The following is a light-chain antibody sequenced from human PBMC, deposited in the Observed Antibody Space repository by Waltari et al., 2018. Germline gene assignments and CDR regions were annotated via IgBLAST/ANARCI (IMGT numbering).Light chain of an antibody. V-gene: IGLV1-51*02. CDR1: SPNIGNNL. CDR2: EDS. J-gene: IGLJ7*01. Sequence: QSVLTQPPSVSAAPGQRVPIPCSGGSPNIGNNLSSCYRQFPGTAPKLLIYEDSERPSGIPGRFSGSKSGTSATLDITGLQAGDEADYYCGTWDSSLSGAVFGGGTHLTVL. CDR3: GTWDSSLSGAV.